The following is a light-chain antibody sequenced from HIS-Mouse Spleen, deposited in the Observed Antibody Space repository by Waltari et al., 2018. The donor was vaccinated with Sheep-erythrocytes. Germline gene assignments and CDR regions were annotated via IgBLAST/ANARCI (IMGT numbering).Light chain of an antibody. CDR3: QAWDSSTYV. Sequence: SYELTQPPSVSVSPGPTASITCSGAKLGDKYACWYHQKPGQSPVLVIYQDSKRPSGIPERFSGSNSGNTATLTISGTQAMDEADYYCQAWDSSTYVFGTGTKVTVL. CDR1: KLGDKY. CDR2: QDS. V-gene: IGLV3-1*01. J-gene: IGLJ1*01.